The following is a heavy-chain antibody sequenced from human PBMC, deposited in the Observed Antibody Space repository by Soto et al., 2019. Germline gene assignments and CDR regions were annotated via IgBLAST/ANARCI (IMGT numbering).Heavy chain of an antibody. V-gene: IGHV3-30*18. D-gene: IGHD3-9*01. J-gene: IGHJ4*02. CDR2: MSYDVTNK. CDR1: GFTFSDYN. Sequence: QVQLVESGGGVVQPGRALRLSCAASGFTFSDYNMHWVRQAPGKGLGWVAMMSYDVTNKFYADSVKGRFTISRDNSKTTLSLQMNRLRVDDTAMYYCAKSGAKYYDILTGYYSWGQGTLVTVSS. CDR3: AKSGAKYYDILTGYYS.